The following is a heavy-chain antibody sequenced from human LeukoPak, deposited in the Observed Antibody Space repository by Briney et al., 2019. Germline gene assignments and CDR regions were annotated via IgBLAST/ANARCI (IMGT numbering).Heavy chain of an antibody. D-gene: IGHD3-3*02. Sequence: ASVKVSCKASVYTFTNYGISWVRQAPGQGLEWMGWINAYNGNTSYAQKFQGRVTMTTDTSTSTAYMELRSLNSDDTAVYYCARDLSTPRWFDPWGQGTLVTVSS. CDR2: INAYNGNT. CDR1: VYTFTNYG. J-gene: IGHJ5*02. CDR3: ARDLSTPRWFDP. V-gene: IGHV1-18*01.